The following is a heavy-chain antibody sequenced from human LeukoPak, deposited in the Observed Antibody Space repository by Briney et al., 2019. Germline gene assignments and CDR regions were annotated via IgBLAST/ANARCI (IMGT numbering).Heavy chain of an antibody. D-gene: IGHD3-10*01. Sequence: GGSLGLSCAASGFTFSSYSMNWVRQAPGKGLEWVSSISSSSSYIYYADSVKGRFTISRDNAKNSLYLQMNSLRAEDTAVYYCARGNYGSGSYKYYYYYMDVWGKGTTVTVSS. CDR2: ISSSSSYI. J-gene: IGHJ6*03. V-gene: IGHV3-21*01. CDR1: GFTFSSYS. CDR3: ARGNYGSGSYKYYYYYMDV.